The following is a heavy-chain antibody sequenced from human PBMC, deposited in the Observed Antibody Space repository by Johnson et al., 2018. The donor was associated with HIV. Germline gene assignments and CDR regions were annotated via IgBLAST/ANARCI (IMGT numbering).Heavy chain of an antibody. V-gene: IGHV3-74*01. CDR3: AKEEGIAAAGGAFDI. Sequence: VQLVESGGGLVQPGGSLRLSCAASGFIFSSYWMHWVRQAPGKGLVWVSRINSDGSSTTYADSVKGRFTISRDNSKNTLYLQMNSLRAEDTAVYYCAKEEGIAAAGGAFDIWGQGTMVTVSS. D-gene: IGHD6-13*01. CDR1: GFIFSSYW. J-gene: IGHJ3*02. CDR2: INSDGSST.